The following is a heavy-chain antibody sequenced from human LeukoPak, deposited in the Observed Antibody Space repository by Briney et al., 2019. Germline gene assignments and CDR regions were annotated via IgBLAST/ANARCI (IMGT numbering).Heavy chain of an antibody. CDR2: IYYSGST. Sequence: SETLSLTCAVYGGSFSGYYWSWIRQPPGKGLEWIGYIYYSGSTNYNPSLKSRVTISVDTSKNQFSLKLSSVTAADTAVYYCARDGQWELRGRAFDIWGQGTMVTVSS. CDR1: GGSFSGYY. D-gene: IGHD1-26*01. J-gene: IGHJ3*02. CDR3: ARDGQWELRGRAFDI. V-gene: IGHV4-59*01.